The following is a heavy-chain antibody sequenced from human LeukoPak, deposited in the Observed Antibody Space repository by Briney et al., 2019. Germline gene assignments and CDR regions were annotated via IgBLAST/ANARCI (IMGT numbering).Heavy chain of an antibody. D-gene: IGHD3-10*01. CDR1: GGSISSYY. V-gene: IGHV4-59*08. CDR2: IYYSGST. J-gene: IGHJ4*02. CDR3: ARRPYYYTPSDY. Sequence: PSETLSLTCTVSGGSISSYYWSWIRQPPGKGLEWIGYIYYSGSTNYNPSLKSRVTISVDTSKNQFSLKLSSVTAADTAVYYCARRPYYYTPSDYWGQGTLVTVSS.